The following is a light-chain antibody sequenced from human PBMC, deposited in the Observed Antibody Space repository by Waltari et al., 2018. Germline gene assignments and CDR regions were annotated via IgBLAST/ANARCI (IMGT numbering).Light chain of an antibody. J-gene: IGLJ3*02. CDR2: GSS. V-gene: IGLV1-40*01. CDR1: GSNLGAGYD. Sequence: QSVLTQPPSVSGAPGQRVTISCTGRGSNLGAGYDVPLYQQLPRAAPKLLIYGSSTRPLGVPDRFFGSTSGTSASRAITGLQAEDEADYYCQSYDTSLSVVFGGGTKLTVL. CDR3: QSYDTSLSVV.